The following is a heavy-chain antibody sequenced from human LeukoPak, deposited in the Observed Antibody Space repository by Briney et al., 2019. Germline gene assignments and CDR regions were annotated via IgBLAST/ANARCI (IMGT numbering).Heavy chain of an antibody. CDR3: ATGTYSGSYYVPYYYYYMDV. CDR1: GYTLTELP. D-gene: IGHD1-26*01. CDR2: FDPEDGET. Sequence: ASVKVSCKVSGYTLTELPMHWVRQAPGKGLEWMGGFDPEDGETIYAQKFQGRVTMTEDTSTDTAYMELSSLRSEDTAVYYCATGTYSGSYYVPYYYYYMDVWGKGTTVTVSS. V-gene: IGHV1-24*01. J-gene: IGHJ6*03.